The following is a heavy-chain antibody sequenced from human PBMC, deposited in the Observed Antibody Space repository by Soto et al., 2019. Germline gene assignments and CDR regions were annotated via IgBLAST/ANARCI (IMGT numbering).Heavy chain of an antibody. CDR2: ISSSSSYT. CDR1: GFTFSDYY. Sequence: PGGSLRLSCAASGFTFSDYYMSWIRQAPGKGLEWVSYISSSSSYTNYVDSVKGRFTISRDNSKNTLHLQMNSLRAEDTAVYYCAKDRSGSGSPDNWFDPWGQGT. CDR3: AKDRSGSGSPDNWFDP. D-gene: IGHD3-10*01. V-gene: IGHV3-11*05. J-gene: IGHJ5*02.